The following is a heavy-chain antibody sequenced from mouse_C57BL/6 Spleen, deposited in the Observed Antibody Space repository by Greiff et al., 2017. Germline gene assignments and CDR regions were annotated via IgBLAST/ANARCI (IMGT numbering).Heavy chain of an antibody. CDR2: IDPETGGT. V-gene: IGHV1-15*01. Sequence: VQVVESGAELVRPGASVTLSCKASGYTFTDYEMHWVKQTPVHGLEWIGAIDPETGGTAYNQKFKGKAILTADKSSSTAYMELRSLTSEDSAVYYCTRDYSGPNWYFDVWGTGTTVTVSS. CDR3: TRDYSGPNWYFDV. J-gene: IGHJ1*03. D-gene: IGHD2-12*01. CDR1: GYTFTDYE.